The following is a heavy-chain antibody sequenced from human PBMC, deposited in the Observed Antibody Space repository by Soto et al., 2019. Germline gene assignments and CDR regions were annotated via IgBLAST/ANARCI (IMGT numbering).Heavy chain of an antibody. J-gene: IGHJ4*02. CDR3: AREGAIYAPLGY. Sequence: PGGSLRLSCADSGFTFSYYYMIWIRQAPGKGLEWVSYISSSGSTIYYADSVKGRFTISRDNAKNSLYLQMNSLRAEDTAVYYCAREGAIYAPLGYWGQGTLVTVSS. CDR1: GFTFSYYY. D-gene: IGHD2-2*02. V-gene: IGHV3-11*01. CDR2: ISSSGSTI.